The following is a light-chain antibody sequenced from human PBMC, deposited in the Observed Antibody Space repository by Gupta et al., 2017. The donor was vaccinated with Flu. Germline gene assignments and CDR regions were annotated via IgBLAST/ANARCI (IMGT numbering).Light chain of an antibody. J-gene: IGLJ1*01. CDR3: SSYTDTNTFYV. CDR2: DVS. V-gene: IGLV2-14*01. CDR1: PSDVGGYNF. Sequence: QSALTQPASVSASPGQSITISCTGTPSDVGGYNFVSWYQQRPGKAPKLMIYDVSNRPSGVSDRFSGSKSGNTAFLTISGLQAEDETDYYCSSYTDTNTFYVFGTGTKVTVL.